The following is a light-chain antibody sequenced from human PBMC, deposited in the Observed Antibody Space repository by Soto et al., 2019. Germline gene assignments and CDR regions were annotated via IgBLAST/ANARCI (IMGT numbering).Light chain of an antibody. Sequence: QSVLTQPPSASGSPGQSVTISCTGTSGDVGAYNYVSWYQQYPGTAPRLIIYEVNKRPSGVPDRFSGSKSGNTASLTVSGLQAEDEAEYHCSSYSASNNRWVFGGGTKLTVL. CDR1: SGDVGAYNY. CDR2: EVN. CDR3: SSYSASNNRWV. V-gene: IGLV2-8*01. J-gene: IGLJ3*02.